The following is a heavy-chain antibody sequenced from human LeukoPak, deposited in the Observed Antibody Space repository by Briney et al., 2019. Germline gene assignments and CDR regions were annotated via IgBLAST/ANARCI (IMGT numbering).Heavy chain of an antibody. CDR3: ARDAKSGSYQYYYYGMDV. D-gene: IGHD3-10*01. Sequence: SETLSLTCAVSGYSISSGYYWGWIRQPPGKGLEWIGCIYHSGSTYYNPSLKSRVTISVDTSKNQFSLKLSSVTAADTAVYYCARDAKSGSYQYYYYGMDVWGKGTTVTVSS. CDR2: IYHSGST. V-gene: IGHV4-38-2*02. J-gene: IGHJ6*04. CDR1: GYSISSGYY.